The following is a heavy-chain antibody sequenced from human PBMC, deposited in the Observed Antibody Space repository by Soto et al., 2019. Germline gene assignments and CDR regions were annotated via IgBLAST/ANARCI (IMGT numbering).Heavy chain of an antibody. Sequence: QVQLQESGPGLAKPSETLSLTCTVSGGSISNYYWTWIRRPPGRGLEWIGFIYYTGATNYNPTLNSRVTLSLDPPKSQFSLKLSSVTAADTAVYYCARAGNSYVTGYQFDFWGQGTLVTLSS. CDR3: ARAGNSYVTGYQFDF. D-gene: IGHD3-16*01. J-gene: IGHJ4*02. V-gene: IGHV4-59*01. CDR2: IYYTGAT. CDR1: GGSISNYY.